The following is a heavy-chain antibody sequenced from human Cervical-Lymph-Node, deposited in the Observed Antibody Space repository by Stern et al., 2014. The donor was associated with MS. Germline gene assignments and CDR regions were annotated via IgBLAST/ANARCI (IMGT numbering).Heavy chain of an antibody. Sequence: EVQLVESGGGLVQPGRSLRLSCAASGFTVNDYSMHWVRQAPGKGLEWVSGISRDGGSTEYAASVKGRFAISRDNAKNSLFLHMNSLRPEDTAFYYCAKTTVTTRPFEFWGQGTLVTVSS. CDR2: ISRDGGST. CDR3: AKTTVTTRPFEF. V-gene: IGHV3-9*01. D-gene: IGHD4-17*01. CDR1: GFTVNDYS. J-gene: IGHJ4*02.